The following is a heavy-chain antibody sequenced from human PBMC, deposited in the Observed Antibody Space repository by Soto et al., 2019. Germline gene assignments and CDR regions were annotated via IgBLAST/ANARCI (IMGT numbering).Heavy chain of an antibody. CDR3: AREPPQRQGRNIDA. D-gene: IGHD3-10*01. J-gene: IGHJ6*02. V-gene: IGHV4-31*03. Sequence: PSETLSLTCTVTGGSMTSGDHYWTWIRHRPGEGLEWFGYINHRGSLYYNPSLKSRFSMSVDTSKNQFSLNLSSVTAADTAVDYCAREPPQRQGRNIDAWGQGTTVTVSS. CDR1: GGSMTSGDHY. CDR2: INHRGSL.